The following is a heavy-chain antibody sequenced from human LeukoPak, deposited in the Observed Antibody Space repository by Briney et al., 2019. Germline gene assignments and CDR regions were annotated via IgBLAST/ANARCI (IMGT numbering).Heavy chain of an antibody. CDR2: INAYNGNT. J-gene: IGHJ4*02. CDR3: AREEVAAAGTQFDF. Sequence: ASVKVSCKASGYTFTSYGISWVRQAPGQEVEWMGWINAYNGNTNYAQKLQGGVTMTTDTSTSTAYMELRSLRSDDTAVYYWAREEVAAAGTQFDFWGQGTRVTVTS. V-gene: IGHV1-18*01. CDR1: GYTFTSYG. D-gene: IGHD6-13*01.